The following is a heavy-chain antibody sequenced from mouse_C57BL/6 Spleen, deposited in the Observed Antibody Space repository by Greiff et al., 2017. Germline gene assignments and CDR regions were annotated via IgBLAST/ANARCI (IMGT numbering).Heavy chain of an antibody. D-gene: IGHD2-5*01. CDR2: INYDGSST. CDR3: ARGHYSNSYAMGY. CDR1: GFTISDYY. V-gene: IGHV5-16*01. J-gene: IGHJ4*01. Sequence: EVKLMESEGGLVQPGSSMKLSCTASGFTISDYYMAWVRQVPEKGLEWVANINYDGSSTYYLDSLKSRFIISRDNAKNILYLQMSSLKSEDTATYYCARGHYSNSYAMGYWGQGTSVTVAS.